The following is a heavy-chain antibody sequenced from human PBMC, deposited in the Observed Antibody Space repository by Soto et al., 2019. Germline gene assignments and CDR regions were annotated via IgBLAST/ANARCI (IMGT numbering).Heavy chain of an antibody. CDR3: GRGIPNYYGMDV. V-gene: IGHV3-74*01. Sequence: EVQLVESGGGLVQPGGSLRLSCEASGFTFSSYWMHWVRQAPGKGLVWVSRINSDGSSTNYADSVKGRFTISRDNAENTVYLQMNSLRVEDTAVYYCGRGIPNYYGMDVWGRGTTVTVPS. CDR1: GFTFSSYW. J-gene: IGHJ6*02. CDR2: INSDGSST. D-gene: IGHD2-21*01.